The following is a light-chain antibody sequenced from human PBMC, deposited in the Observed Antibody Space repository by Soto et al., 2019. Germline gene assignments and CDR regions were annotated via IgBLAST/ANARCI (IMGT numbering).Light chain of an antibody. Sequence: DIQMTQSPSSLSASVGDRVTITCRASQDISVYLAWYQQKPGKVPKLLIYSASTLQSGVPSRFSGSGSGTDFPLNISSLQPEDVATYFCQKINTAALTFGGETRLEIK. V-gene: IGKV1-27*01. CDR2: SAS. CDR1: QDISVY. CDR3: QKINTAALT. J-gene: IGKJ5*01.